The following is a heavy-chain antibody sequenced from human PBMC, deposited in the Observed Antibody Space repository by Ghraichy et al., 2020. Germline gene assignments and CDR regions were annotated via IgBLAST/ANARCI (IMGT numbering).Heavy chain of an antibody. J-gene: IGHJ4*02. D-gene: IGHD5-24*01. CDR3: SRKRYGTTEDN. CDR2: IYYDGCT. Sequence: ESLNISCTVSGGSISSNTDYWVWIRQPPGKGLEWIGCIYYDGCTYYNASLKSRVTISLDTPKNQFSLKLSSVTAADAAVYYCSRKRYGTTEDNWGQGSLVTVSS. V-gene: IGHV4-39*01. CDR1: GGSISSNTDY.